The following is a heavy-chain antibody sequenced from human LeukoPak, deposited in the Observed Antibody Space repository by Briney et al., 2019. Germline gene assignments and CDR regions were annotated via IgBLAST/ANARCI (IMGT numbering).Heavy chain of an antibody. V-gene: IGHV3-7*01. CDR3: VELGITMIGGV. J-gene: IGHJ6*04. CDR1: GFTFSSYW. Sequence: GGSLRLSCAASGFTFSSYWMSWVRQAPGKGLEWVANIKQDGSEKYYVDSVKGRFTISRDNAKNSLYLQMNSLRAEDTAVYYCVELGITMIGGVWGKGTTVTISS. D-gene: IGHD3-10*02. CDR2: IKQDGSEK.